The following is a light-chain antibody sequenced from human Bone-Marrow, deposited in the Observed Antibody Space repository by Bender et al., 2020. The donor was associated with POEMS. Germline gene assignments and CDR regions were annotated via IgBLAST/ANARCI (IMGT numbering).Light chain of an antibody. CDR3: CSPSGSPWV. J-gene: IGLJ3*02. CDR2: DAS. Sequence: QSALTQPRSVSGSPGQSVTISCTGTSSPVGGYTYVSWYQQHPGKAPKLLIYDASKPPSGAPDRFAGSKASTAASLTIAGLPTEEDADYYCCSPSGSPWVFGGGTKLTVL. CDR1: SSPVGGYTY. V-gene: IGLV2-11*01.